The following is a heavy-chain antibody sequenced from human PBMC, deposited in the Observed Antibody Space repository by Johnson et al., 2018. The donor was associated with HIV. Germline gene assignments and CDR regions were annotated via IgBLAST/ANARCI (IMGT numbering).Heavy chain of an antibody. CDR2: ISHDGTTT. V-gene: IGHV3-30*04. CDR3: ARERYDYGDQQAEAFDI. D-gene: IGHD4-17*01. J-gene: IGHJ3*02. CDR1: GFTFDDYT. Sequence: QVQVVESGGGVVRPGGSLRLSCAASGFTFDDYTMHWARQAPGKGLEWVSLISHDGTTTAYADSVKGRYTISRDISTNTVYLQMNSLRAEDTALYYCARERYDYGDQQAEAFDIWGQGTMVTVSS.